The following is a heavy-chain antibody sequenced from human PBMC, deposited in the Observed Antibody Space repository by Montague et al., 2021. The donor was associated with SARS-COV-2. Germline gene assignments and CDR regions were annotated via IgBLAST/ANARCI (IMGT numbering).Heavy chain of an antibody. V-gene: IGHV4-39*01. Sequence: SETLSLTCTVSGGSITVSRYDWGWIRQPPGKGPEWIGSVHYTGTTSYNASLKSRLTISVDTSENQLSLKMTSVTASDTAVYYCARHRANAGSFDIWGQGTMVTVSS. J-gene: IGHJ3*02. D-gene: IGHD1-1*01. CDR3: ARHRANAGSFDI. CDR2: VHYTGTT. CDR1: GGSITVSRYD.